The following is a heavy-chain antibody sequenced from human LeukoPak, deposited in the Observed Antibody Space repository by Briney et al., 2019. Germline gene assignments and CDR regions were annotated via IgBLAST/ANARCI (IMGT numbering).Heavy chain of an antibody. CDR1: GFTFSNYA. J-gene: IGHJ3*01. CDR2: LDGSGFFT. CDR3: AKLIGYCTGGSCYHDNFDV. Sequence: PGGSLRLSCTASGFTFSNYAMSWVRQAPGKGLEWVSALDGSGFFTVYGDSVKGRFTISRDNSKNTVYLQMRSLRAEDTALYYCAKLIGYCTGGSCYHDNFDVWGQGTTVTISS. D-gene: IGHD2-15*01. V-gene: IGHV3-23*01.